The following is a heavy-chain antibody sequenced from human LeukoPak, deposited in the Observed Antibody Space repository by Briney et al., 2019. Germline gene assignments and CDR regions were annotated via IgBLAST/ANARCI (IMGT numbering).Heavy chain of an antibody. D-gene: IGHD3-9*01. CDR1: GCSTSSSRYY. V-gene: IGHV4-39*07. Sequence: SETLSLTCTVSGCSTSSSRYYSGLIRQPPGKGLEWIVSIYYSGSTYYHPSLKRRVTISVDTSKNQFSLKLSAVTAADTAVYYCARDLGNDILTGSGMDVWGQGTTVTVSS. CDR2: IYYSGST. CDR3: ARDLGNDILTGSGMDV. J-gene: IGHJ6*02.